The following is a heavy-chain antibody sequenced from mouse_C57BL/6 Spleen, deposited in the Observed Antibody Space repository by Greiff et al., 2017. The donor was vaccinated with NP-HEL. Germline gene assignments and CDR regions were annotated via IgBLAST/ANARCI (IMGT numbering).Heavy chain of an antibody. CDR2: IRNKANNHAT. V-gene: IGHV6-6*01. Sequence: EVKVEESGGGLVQPGGSMKLSCAASGFTFSDAWMDWVRQSPEKGLEWVAEIRNKANNHATYYAESVKGRFTISRDDSKSSVYLQMNSLRAEDTGIYYCTRTGTVAAWFAYWGQGTLVTVSA. J-gene: IGHJ3*01. CDR1: GFTFSDAW. D-gene: IGHD4-1*01. CDR3: TRTGTVAAWFAY.